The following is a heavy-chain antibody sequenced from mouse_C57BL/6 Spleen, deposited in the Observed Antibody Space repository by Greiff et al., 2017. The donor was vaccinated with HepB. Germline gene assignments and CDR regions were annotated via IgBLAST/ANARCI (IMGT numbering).Heavy chain of an antibody. CDR1: GYTFTSYW. CDR2: IDPSDSYT. Sequence: QVQLQQSGAELVMPGASVKLSCKASGYTFTSYWMHWVKQRPGQGLEWIGEIDPSDSYTNYNQKFKGKSTLTVDKSSSTAYMQLSSLTSEDSAVYYCARVFYYGSSYGYFDYWGQGTTLTVSS. CDR3: ARVFYYGSSYGYFDY. V-gene: IGHV1-69*01. D-gene: IGHD1-1*01. J-gene: IGHJ2*01.